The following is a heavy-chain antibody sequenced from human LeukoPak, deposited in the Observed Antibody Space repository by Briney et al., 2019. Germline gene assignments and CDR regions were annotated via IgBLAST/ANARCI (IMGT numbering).Heavy chain of an antibody. CDR3: ARDRQQLVRGDHFDY. CDR1: GGSISSSNW. Sequence: SETLSLTCAVSGGSISSSNWWSWVRQPPGKGLEWIGEIYHSGSTYNNPSLKSRVTISVDTSKNQFSLKLSSVTAADTAAYYCARDRQQLVRGDHFDYWGQGTLVTVSS. CDR2: IYHSGST. D-gene: IGHD6-13*01. V-gene: IGHV4-4*02. J-gene: IGHJ4*02.